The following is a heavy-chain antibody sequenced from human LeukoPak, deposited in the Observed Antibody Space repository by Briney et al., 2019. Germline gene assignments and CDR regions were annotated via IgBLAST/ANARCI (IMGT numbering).Heavy chain of an antibody. CDR1: GFTFSSYA. J-gene: IGHJ5*02. CDR3: ARDRGFLYSSSAYNWFDP. Sequence: PGGSLRLSCAAPGFTFSSYAMHWVRQAPGKGLEWVAVISYDGSNKYYADSVKGRFTISRDNSKNTMYLQMNSLRAEDTAVYYCARDRGFLYSSSAYNWFDPWGQGTLVTVSS. CDR2: ISYDGSNK. D-gene: IGHD6-13*01. V-gene: IGHV3-30*04.